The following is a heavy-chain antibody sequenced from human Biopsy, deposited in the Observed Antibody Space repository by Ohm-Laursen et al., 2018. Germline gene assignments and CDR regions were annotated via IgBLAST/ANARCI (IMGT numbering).Heavy chain of an antibody. CDR2: ISYNERT. J-gene: IGHJ2*01. D-gene: IGHD3-9*01. CDR1: GASVKTSGYF. CDR3: VREPKTGTAEAWYFDL. Sequence: TLSLTCCVSGASVKTSGYFWAWIRQRPGKGLEWIGYISYNERTHYNPSLTSRLAISFDTSNNSISLQLRSVSVADTAVYYCVREPKTGTAEAWYFDLWGRGSPVTVPS. V-gene: IGHV4-31*03.